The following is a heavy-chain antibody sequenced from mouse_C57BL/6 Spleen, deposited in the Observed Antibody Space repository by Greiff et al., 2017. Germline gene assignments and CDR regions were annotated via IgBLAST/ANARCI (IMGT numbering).Heavy chain of an antibody. CDR3: AREGTAQAGGH. J-gene: IGHJ2*01. CDR1: GYTFTSYG. Sequence: QVQLKQSGAELARPGASVKLSCKASGYTFTSYGISWVKQRTGQGLEWIGEIYPRSGNTYYNEKFKGKATLTADKSSSTAYMELRSLTSEDSAVYFCAREGTAQAGGHWGQGTTLTVSS. D-gene: IGHD3-2*02. V-gene: IGHV1-81*01. CDR2: IYPRSGNT.